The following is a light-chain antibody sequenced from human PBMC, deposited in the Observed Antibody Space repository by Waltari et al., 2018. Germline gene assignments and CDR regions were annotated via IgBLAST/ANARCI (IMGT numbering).Light chain of an antibody. J-gene: IGKJ5*01. CDR1: QSLLHTNGSHY. CDR2: LGT. V-gene: IGKV2-28*01. CDR3: MQTLQSPVT. Sequence: DIVMTQSPLSLPVTPGEPASISCRSSQSLLHTNGSHYWEWYLQRPGQSPQLLIYLGTTRASGVPDRFSGSRSGTDFTLKISSVEAEDVGVYYCMQTLQSPVTFGQGTRLEIK.